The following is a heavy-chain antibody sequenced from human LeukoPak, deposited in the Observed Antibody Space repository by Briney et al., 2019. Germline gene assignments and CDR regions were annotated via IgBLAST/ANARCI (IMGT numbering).Heavy chain of an antibody. J-gene: IGHJ5*02. CDR3: AKGWRMSDP. D-gene: IGHD1-1*01. V-gene: IGHV3-30*18. Sequence: GGSLRLSCAASGFIFSNYGMHWVRQAPGKGLEWVAVISYDGSNKYYADSVKGRFTISRDNSKNTLYLQMNSLRAEDTAVYYCAKGWRMSDPWGQGTLVTVSS. CDR2: ISYDGSNK. CDR1: GFIFSNYG.